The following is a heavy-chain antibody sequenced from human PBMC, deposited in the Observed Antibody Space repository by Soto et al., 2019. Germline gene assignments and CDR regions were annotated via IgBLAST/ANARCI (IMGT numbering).Heavy chain of an antibody. CDR1: GFTFSNAW. J-gene: IGHJ3*02. Sequence: WGVLRLSCAASGFTFSNAWMSWVRQAPGKGLEWVGRIKSKTDGGTTDYAAPVKGRFTISRDNSKNTLYLQMNSLRAEDTAVYYCARSPSASGYDAFDIWGQGTMVTVSS. D-gene: IGHD5-12*01. CDR2: IKSKTDGGTT. V-gene: IGHV3-15*01. CDR3: ARSPSASGYDAFDI.